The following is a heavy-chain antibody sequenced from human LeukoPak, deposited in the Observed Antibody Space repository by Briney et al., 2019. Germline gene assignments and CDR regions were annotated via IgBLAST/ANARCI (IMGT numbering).Heavy chain of an antibody. J-gene: IGHJ4*02. Sequence: GESLKISCKGSGYSFTSYWIGWVRQMPGKGLEWMGIIYPGDSDTRCSPSFQGQVTISADKSISTAYLQWSSLKASDTAMYYCARIAVAARTRVYYFDYWAREPWSPSPQ. CDR2: IYPGDSDT. D-gene: IGHD6-19*01. CDR3: ARIAVAARTRVYYFDY. V-gene: IGHV5-51*01. CDR1: GYSFTSYW.